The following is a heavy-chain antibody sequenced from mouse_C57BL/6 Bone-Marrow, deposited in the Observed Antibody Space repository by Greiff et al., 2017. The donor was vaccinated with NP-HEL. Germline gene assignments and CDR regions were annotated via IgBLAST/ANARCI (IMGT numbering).Heavy chain of an antibody. D-gene: IGHD1-1*01. V-gene: IGHV14-1*01. CDR1: GFNIKDYY. CDR2: IDPEDGDT. CDR3: TRYYYGSTFAY. J-gene: IGHJ3*01. Sequence: EVMLVESGAELVRPGASVKLSCTASGFNIKDYYMHWVKQRPEQGLEWIGRIDPEDGDTEYAPKFQGKATMTADTSSNTAYLQLSSLTSEDTAVYYCTRYYYGSTFAYWGQGTLVTVSA.